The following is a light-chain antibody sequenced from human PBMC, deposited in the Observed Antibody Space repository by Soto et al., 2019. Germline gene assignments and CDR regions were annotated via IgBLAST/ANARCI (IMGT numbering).Light chain of an antibody. CDR2: EVT. J-gene: IGLJ1*01. Sequence: QSVLTQPASVSGSPGQSIAISCTDTRSDVGGYDYVSWYQQQPDKAPKLMIYEVTKRPSGVSNRFSGSKSGNTASLTISGLQAEDEADYYCSSHTSGSTRVFGTGTKLTVL. V-gene: IGLV2-14*01. CDR3: SSHTSGSTRV. CDR1: RSDVGGYDY.